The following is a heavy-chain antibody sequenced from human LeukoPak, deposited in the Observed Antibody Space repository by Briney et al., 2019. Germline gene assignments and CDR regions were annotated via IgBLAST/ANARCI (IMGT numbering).Heavy chain of an antibody. CDR3: ARRVGDSSGYLDAFDI. V-gene: IGHV5-51*01. Sequence: GESLKISCKGSGYSFTSYWITWVRQMPGKGLEWMGIIYPGDSDTRYSPSFQGQVTISADKSISTAYLQWSSLEASDTAMYYCARRVGDSSGYLDAFDIWGQGTMVTVSS. CDR1: GYSFTSYW. CDR2: IYPGDSDT. D-gene: IGHD3-22*01. J-gene: IGHJ3*02.